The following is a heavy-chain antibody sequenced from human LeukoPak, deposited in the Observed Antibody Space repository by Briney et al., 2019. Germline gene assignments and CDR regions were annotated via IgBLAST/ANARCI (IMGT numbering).Heavy chain of an antibody. CDR1: GFTFSSYW. D-gene: IGHD3-9*01. Sequence: PGGSLRLSCAASGFTFSSYWMHWVRQAPGKGLVWVSRINSDGSSTSYADSVKGRFTISRDNSKTTLYLQMNSLRREDTAVYYCARDEVDLPSYLDYWGQGTLVTVSS. V-gene: IGHV3-74*01. CDR3: ARDEVDLPSYLDY. J-gene: IGHJ4*02. CDR2: INSDGSST.